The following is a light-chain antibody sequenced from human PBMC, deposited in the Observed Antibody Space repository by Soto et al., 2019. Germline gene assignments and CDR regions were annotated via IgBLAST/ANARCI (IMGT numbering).Light chain of an antibody. Sequence: QAVLTREPSLTGSPEGPVTLTCGSCHGAVTKGRYPSCFQQTPGQARRTLLYDTTNSHSWTPARFSDSRLGGKVPLTHSVAQPEDEAEYYCLLSYNGPYVFGTGTKV. J-gene: IGLJ1*01. V-gene: IGLV7-46*01. CDR3: LLSYNGPYV. CDR1: HGAVTKGRY. CDR2: DTT.